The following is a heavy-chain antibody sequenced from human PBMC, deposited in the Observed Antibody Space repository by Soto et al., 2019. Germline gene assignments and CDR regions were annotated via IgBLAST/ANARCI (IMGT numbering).Heavy chain of an antibody. J-gene: IGHJ6*02. CDR2: IDAGNGNT. V-gene: IGHV1-3*01. Sequence: GASVKVSCKASGYTFTSYPTHWVRQAPGQRLEWMGWIDAGNGNTKYSQKFRGRVTFTTDTSASTAYMDLSSLRSEDTAVYFCARVPSPFDFYYAMDVWGQGTTVTVSS. CDR1: GYTFTSYP. D-gene: IGHD3-16*01. CDR3: ARVPSPFDFYYAMDV.